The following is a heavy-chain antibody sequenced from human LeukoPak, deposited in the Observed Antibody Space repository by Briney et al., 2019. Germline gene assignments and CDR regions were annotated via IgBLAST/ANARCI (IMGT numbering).Heavy chain of an antibody. J-gene: IGHJ4*02. D-gene: IGHD5-24*01. V-gene: IGHV4-39*01. CDR1: GASISNSRSL. Sequence: PSATLSLTCTVSGASISNSRSLWAWIRQPPGKGLEYIASLSYSGSAYYNPSLRSRVTVSVDTSKNQFSLRLTSVTAADTAIYYCSRHPGIQLGFDYWGQGALVTVSS. CDR2: LSYSGSA. CDR3: SRHPGIQLGFDY.